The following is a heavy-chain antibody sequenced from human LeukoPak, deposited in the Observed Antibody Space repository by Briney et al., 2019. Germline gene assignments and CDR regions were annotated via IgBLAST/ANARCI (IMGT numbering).Heavy chain of an antibody. CDR1: GGSISSGGYY. V-gene: IGHV4-31*03. CDR3: ARVSSGYDFASASYYYYGMDV. J-gene: IGHJ6*02. CDR2: IYYSGST. Sequence: SETLSLTCTVSGGSISSGGYYWSWIRQHPGKGLEWIVYIYYSGSTYDNPSLKSRVTISVYTSKNQFSLTLSSVTDADTAVYYCARVSSGYDFASASYYYYGMDVWGQGTTVTVSS. D-gene: IGHD5-12*01.